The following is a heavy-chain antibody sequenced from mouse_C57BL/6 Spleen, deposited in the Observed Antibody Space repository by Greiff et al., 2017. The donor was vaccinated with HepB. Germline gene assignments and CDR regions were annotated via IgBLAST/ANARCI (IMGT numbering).Heavy chain of an antibody. CDR1: GFSLTSYG. D-gene: IGHD2-4*01. CDR2: IWSGGST. CDR3: ARNPLYDYDGYWYFDV. J-gene: IGHJ1*03. V-gene: IGHV2-2*01. Sequence: QVQLKDSGPGLVQPSQSLSITCTVSGFSLTSYGVHWVRQSPGKGLEWLGVIWSGGSTDYNAAFISRLSISKDNSKSQVFFKMNSLQADDTDIYYCARNPLYDYDGYWYFDVWGTGTTVTVSS.